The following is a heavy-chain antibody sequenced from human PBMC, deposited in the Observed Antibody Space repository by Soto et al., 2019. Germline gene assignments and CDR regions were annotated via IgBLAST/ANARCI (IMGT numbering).Heavy chain of an antibody. CDR2: MYYSGST. D-gene: IGHD4-4*01. CDR1: GGSINNYY. Sequence: PSETLSLTCTVSGGSINNYYWTWIRQPPGKGLEWIGYMYYSGSTNYNPSLKSRVTISVDTSNNQLSLKLTSVTAADTAVYYCGRMPPGTVATPFYFDYWGQGLLVTVSS. J-gene: IGHJ4*02. V-gene: IGHV4-59*01. CDR3: GRMPPGTVATPFYFDY.